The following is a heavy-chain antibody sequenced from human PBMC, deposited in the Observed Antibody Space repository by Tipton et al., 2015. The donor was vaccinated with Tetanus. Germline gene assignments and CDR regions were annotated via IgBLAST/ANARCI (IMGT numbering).Heavy chain of an antibody. CDR2: IYYSGST. J-gene: IGHJ3*02. D-gene: IGHD3-22*01. CDR3: ARDFDYYYDSSGYSAFDI. CDR1: GGSISSYY. Sequence: LRLSCTVSGGSISSYYWSWIRQPPGKGLEWIGYIYYSGSTNYNPSLKSRVTISADTSKNQFSLKLSSVTAADTAVYYCARDFDYYYDSSGYSAFDIWGQGTMVTVSS. V-gene: IGHV4-59*01.